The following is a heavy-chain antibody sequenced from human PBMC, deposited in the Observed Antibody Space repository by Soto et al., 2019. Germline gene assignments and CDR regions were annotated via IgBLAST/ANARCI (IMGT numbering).Heavy chain of an antibody. CDR3: AREGSRGWRFDY. D-gene: IGHD6-19*01. J-gene: IGHJ4*02. CDR2: IWYDGSNK. V-gene: IGHV3-33*01. CDR1: GFTFSSYG. Sequence: QVQLVESGGGVVQPGRSLRLSCAASGFTFSSYGMHWVRQAPGKGLEWVAVIWYDGSNKYYADSVKGRFTISRDNSKNTLYLQVSSLRAEDTAVYYCAREGSRGWRFDYWGQGTLVTVSS.